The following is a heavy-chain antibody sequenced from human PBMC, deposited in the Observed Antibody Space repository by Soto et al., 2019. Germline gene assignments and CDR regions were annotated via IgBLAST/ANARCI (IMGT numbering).Heavy chain of an antibody. Sequence: GGSLRLSGAASGFTFSSYGMHWVRQAPGKGLEWVAVIWYDGSNKYYADSVKGRFTISRDNSKNTLYLQMNSLRAEDTAVYYWAREHHITMIPTGRPGHGMDVWGQGTTVTVSS. CDR2: IWYDGSNK. D-gene: IGHD3-22*01. CDR1: GFTFSSYG. V-gene: IGHV3-33*01. J-gene: IGHJ6*02. CDR3: AREHHITMIPTGRPGHGMDV.